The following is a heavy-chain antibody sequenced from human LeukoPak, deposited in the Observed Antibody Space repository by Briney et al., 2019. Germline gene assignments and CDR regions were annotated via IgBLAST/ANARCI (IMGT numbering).Heavy chain of an antibody. D-gene: IGHD6-13*01. CDR2: INPNSGGT. CDR1: GYTFTGYY. J-gene: IGHJ4*02. V-gene: IGHV1-2*06. Sequence: ASVKVSCKASGYTFTGYYMHWVRQAPGQGLEWMGRINPNSGGTNYAQKFQGRVTMTRDTSISTAYMELSRLRSDDTAVYYCASPSIAAAGTGFDYWGQGTLVTVSS. CDR3: ASPSIAAAGTGFDY.